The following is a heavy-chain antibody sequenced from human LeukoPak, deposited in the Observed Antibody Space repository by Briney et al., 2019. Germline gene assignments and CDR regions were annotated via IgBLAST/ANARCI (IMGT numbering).Heavy chain of an antibody. CDR3: ARYCSSTSFPWYYMDV. Sequence: GASVKVSCKTSGYTFTNYDINWVRQAPGQGLEWMGWISAYNGNTNYAQKLQGRVTMTTDTSTSTAYMELRSLRSDDTAVYYCARYCSSTSFPWYYMDVWGKGTTVTVSS. V-gene: IGHV1-18*01. D-gene: IGHD2-2*01. CDR1: GYTFTNYD. J-gene: IGHJ6*03. CDR2: ISAYNGNT.